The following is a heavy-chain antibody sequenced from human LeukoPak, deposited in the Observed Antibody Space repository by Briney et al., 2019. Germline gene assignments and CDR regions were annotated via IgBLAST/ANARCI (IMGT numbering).Heavy chain of an antibody. CDR3: ARDRCGTSCYRYYFDY. Sequence: GGSLRLSCAASGFTFSSYWMSWVRQAPGKGLEWVANIKQDGSEKYYVDSVKGRFTISRDNAKNSLYLQMNSLRAEDTAVYYCARDRCGTSCYRYYFDYWGQGTLVTVSS. J-gene: IGHJ4*02. CDR1: GFTFSSYW. D-gene: IGHD2-15*01. CDR2: IKQDGSEK. V-gene: IGHV3-7*05.